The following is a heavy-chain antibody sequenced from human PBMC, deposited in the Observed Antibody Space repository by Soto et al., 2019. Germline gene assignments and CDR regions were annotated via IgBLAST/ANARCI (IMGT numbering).Heavy chain of an antibody. J-gene: IGHJ6*02. Sequence: GGSLRLSCAASGFTFSDHQMDWVRQAPGKGLEWVGRIKKKLKGNTTEYAASVKVRFTISRDDSGNSLYLQMNSLEFEDTAVYYCARGGSADYNYYYGLDVWGLGTTVTVSS. V-gene: IGHV3-72*01. CDR1: GFTFSDHQ. CDR2: IKKKLKGNTT. CDR3: ARGGSADYNYYYGLDV.